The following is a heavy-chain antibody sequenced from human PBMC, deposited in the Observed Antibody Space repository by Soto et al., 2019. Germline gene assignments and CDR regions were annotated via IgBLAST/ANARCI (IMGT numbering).Heavy chain of an antibody. CDR1: GFTFSSYG. V-gene: IGHV3-33*01. CDR3: AREGHYDIWSGYYPYYYYGMDV. D-gene: IGHD3-3*01. CDR2: IWYDGSNK. J-gene: IGHJ6*02. Sequence: QVQLVESGGGVVQPGRSLRLSCAASGFTFSSYGMHWVRQAPGKGLEWVAVIWYDGSNKYYADSVKGRFTISRDNSKNTLYLQMNSLRADDKAVYYCAREGHYDIWSGYYPYYYYGMDVWGQGTTVTVSS.